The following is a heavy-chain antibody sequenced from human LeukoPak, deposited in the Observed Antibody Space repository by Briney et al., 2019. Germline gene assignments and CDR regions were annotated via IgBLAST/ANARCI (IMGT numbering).Heavy chain of an antibody. D-gene: IGHD4-17*01. CDR3: ARSDYGDYEGWFDP. Sequence: ASVKVSCKASGYTFTGYYMHWVRQAPGQGLEWMGWINPNSGGTNYAQKFQGWVTMTRDTSISTAYMELSRLRSDDTAVYYCARSDYGDYEGWFDPWGQGTLVTVSS. CDR2: INPNSGGT. J-gene: IGHJ5*02. V-gene: IGHV1-2*04. CDR1: GYTFTGYY.